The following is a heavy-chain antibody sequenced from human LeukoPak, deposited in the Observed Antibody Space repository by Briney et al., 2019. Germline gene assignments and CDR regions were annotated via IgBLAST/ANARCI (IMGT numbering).Heavy chain of an antibody. D-gene: IGHD4-11*01. CDR1: GFTFSSYA. V-gene: IGHV3-23*01. CDR3: AKVGTTETTEELNWFDP. CDR2: ISSSGDST. Sequence: GGSLRLSCAASGFTFSSYAMIWVRQAPGKGLEWVSIISSSGDSTYYADSVKGRFTFSRDNSKNTLSLQMSSLGADDTAVYYCAKVGTTETTEELNWFDPWGQGTLVTVSS. J-gene: IGHJ5*02.